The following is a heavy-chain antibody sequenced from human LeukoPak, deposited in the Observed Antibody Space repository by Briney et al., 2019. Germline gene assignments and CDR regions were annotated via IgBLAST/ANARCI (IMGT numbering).Heavy chain of an antibody. D-gene: IGHD3-22*01. Sequence: AGGSLRLSCAASGFTFSSYAMSWVRQAPGKGLGWVSAISGSGGSTYYADSVKGRFTISRDNSKNTLYLQMNSLRAEDTAVYYCAKPAITMIVVGWVDYWGQGTLVTVSS. CDR3: AKPAITMIVVGWVDY. CDR1: GFTFSSYA. V-gene: IGHV3-23*01. J-gene: IGHJ4*02. CDR2: ISGSGGST.